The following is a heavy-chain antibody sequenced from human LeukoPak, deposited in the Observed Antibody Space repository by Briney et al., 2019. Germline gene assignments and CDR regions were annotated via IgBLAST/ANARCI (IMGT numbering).Heavy chain of an antibody. Sequence: GASVKVSCKASGYTFTSYDINWVRQATGQGLEWMGWINPNSGGTNYAQKFQGRVTMTRDTSISTAYMELSRLRSDDTAVYYCARDPAPWSTRISVAGIDYWGQGTLVTVSS. D-gene: IGHD2-2*01. CDR1: GYTFTSYD. J-gene: IGHJ4*02. V-gene: IGHV1-2*02. CDR2: INPNSGGT. CDR3: ARDPAPWSTRISVAGIDY.